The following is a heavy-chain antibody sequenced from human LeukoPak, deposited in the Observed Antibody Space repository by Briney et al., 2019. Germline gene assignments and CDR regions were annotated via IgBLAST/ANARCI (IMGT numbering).Heavy chain of an antibody. D-gene: IGHD5-12*01. CDR3: ANRGGIVATSYYNYGLDV. V-gene: IGHV3-23*01. CDR2: ISGNGGGT. J-gene: IGHJ6*02. Sequence: GGSLRLSCAASGFTFSNYAMSWVRQAPGKGLEWVSGISGNGGGTYYADSVKGRFTISRDKSKNTLYLQMNSLRSEDTAVYYCANRGGIVATSYYNYGLDVWGQGTTVTVSS. CDR1: GFTFSNYA.